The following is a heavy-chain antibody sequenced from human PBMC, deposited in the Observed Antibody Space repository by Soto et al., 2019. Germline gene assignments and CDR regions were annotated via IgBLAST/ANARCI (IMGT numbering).Heavy chain of an antibody. CDR1: GFTVSSNY. CDR2: IYSGGST. CDR3: ARDHYDYIWGSYRYTVDYYYYMDV. D-gene: IGHD3-16*02. Sequence: GGSLRLSCAASGFTVSSNYMSWVRQAPGKGLEWVSVIYSGGSTYFADSVKGRFTISRDNSKNTLYLQMNSLRAEDTAVYYCARDHYDYIWGSYRYTVDYYYYMDVWGKGTTVTVSS. J-gene: IGHJ6*03. V-gene: IGHV3-66*01.